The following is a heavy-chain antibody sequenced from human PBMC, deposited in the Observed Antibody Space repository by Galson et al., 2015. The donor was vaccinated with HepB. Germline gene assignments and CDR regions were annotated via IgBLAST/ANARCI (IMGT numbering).Heavy chain of an antibody. Sequence: SLRLSCAASGFTFSSYAMHWVRQAPGKGLEWVAVPSYDGSHTYYADSVKGRFTISRDNSENTLYLQMNSLRAEDTAVYYCASGGDAFGGGIGDYWGQGTLVTVSS. CDR3: ASGGDAFGGGIGDY. V-gene: IGHV3-30-3*01. CDR2: PSYDGSHT. D-gene: IGHD3-16*02. J-gene: IGHJ4*02. CDR1: GFTFSSYA.